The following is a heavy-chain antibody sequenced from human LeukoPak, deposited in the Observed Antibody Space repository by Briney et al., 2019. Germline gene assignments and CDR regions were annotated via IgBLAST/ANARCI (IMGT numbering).Heavy chain of an antibody. J-gene: IGHJ3*02. D-gene: IGHD3-22*01. CDR1: GYSFTNYW. V-gene: IGHV5-51*01. CDR3: VLVLILPHVFDI. Sequence: GESLQISCKGSGYSFTNYWICWVRQMPGKGLEWMGIIYPRDSDTKYSPSFQGQVTISVDKSISTAYLHWNSLKASDTAIYYCVLVLILPHVFDIWGQGTMVTVSS. CDR2: IYPRDSDT.